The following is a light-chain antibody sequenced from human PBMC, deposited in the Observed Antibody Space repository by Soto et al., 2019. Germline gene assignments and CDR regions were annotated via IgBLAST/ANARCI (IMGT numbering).Light chain of an antibody. CDR1: QTITTY. CDR2: GAS. J-gene: IGKJ1*01. V-gene: IGKV1-39*01. Sequence: DIPMTQSPSSLSASVGDRVTITCRASQTITTYLNWYQQKPGKAPQLLIYGASTLQSGVPSRFTGSGSGTDFTLTIMSLQPEDFATYHCQQRHSTPWTFGQGTQVEV. CDR3: QQRHSTPWT.